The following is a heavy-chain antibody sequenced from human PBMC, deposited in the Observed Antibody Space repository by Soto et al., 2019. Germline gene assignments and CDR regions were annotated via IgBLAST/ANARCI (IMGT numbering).Heavy chain of an antibody. CDR1: GFTFSNSA. D-gene: IGHD6-19*01. Sequence: EVPLLESGGGLVQPGGSLRLSCAASGFTFSNSAMSWVRQALGKGLEWVSYISRSGDSTYYADSVKGRFTISRDNSKKTLLLQLYCLRNEDTAVYYCVFSSGWFDAFYVWGQGTMVTVSS. J-gene: IGHJ3*01. CDR2: ISRSGDST. V-gene: IGHV3-23*01. CDR3: VFSSGWFDAFYV.